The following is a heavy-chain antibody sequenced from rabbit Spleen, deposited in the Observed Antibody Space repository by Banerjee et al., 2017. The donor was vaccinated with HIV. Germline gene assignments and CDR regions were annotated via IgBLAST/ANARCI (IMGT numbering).Heavy chain of an antibody. V-gene: IGHV1S40*01. J-gene: IGHJ4*01. CDR1: GFDFTSTYY. D-gene: IGHD1-1*01. CDR3: ARDLDDVIGWNFGW. Sequence: QSLEESGGDLVKPGASLTLTCKASGFDFTSTYYMCWVRQAPGKGLELITCIDTNAGSTNYATWAKGRFTISKTSSTTVTLQMTSLTAADTATYFCARDLDDVIGWNFGWWGQGTLVTVS. CDR2: IDTNAGST.